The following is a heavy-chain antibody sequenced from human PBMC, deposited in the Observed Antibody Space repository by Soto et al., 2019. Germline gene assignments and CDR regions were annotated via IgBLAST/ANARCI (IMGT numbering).Heavy chain of an antibody. Sequence: SVKVSCKASGGTFSSYAISWVRQAPGQGLEWMGGIIPIFGTANYAQKFQGRVTITADESTSTAYMELSSLRSEDTAVYYCARDLGKVVAAKFGVSGDNAFDIWG. CDR3: ARDLGKVVAAKFGVSGDNAFDI. CDR1: GGTFSSYA. D-gene: IGHD2-15*01. V-gene: IGHV1-69*13. CDR2: IIPIFGTA. J-gene: IGHJ3*02.